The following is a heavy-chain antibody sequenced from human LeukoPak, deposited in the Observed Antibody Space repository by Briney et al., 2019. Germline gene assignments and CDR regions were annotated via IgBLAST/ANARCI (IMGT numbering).Heavy chain of an antibody. V-gene: IGHV3-9*01. Sequence: GGSVRLSCAASGFTFSSYAMSWVRQAPGKGLEWVSGISWNSGSIGYADSVKGRFTISRDNAKNSLYLQMNSLRAEDTALYYCAKDIGYYGGNSNFDYWGQGTLVTVSS. J-gene: IGHJ4*02. CDR3: AKDIGYYGGNSNFDY. CDR1: GFTFSSYA. CDR2: ISWNSGSI. D-gene: IGHD4-23*01.